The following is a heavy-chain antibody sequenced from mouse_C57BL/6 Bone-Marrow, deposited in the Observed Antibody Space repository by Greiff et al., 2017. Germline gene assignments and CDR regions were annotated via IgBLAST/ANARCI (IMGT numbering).Heavy chain of an antibody. CDR2: IDPENGYT. CDR3: TKDYAMDY. Sequence: EVKLMESGAELVRPGASVKLSCTASGFNIKDDYMHWVKQRPEQGLEWIGWIDPENGYTEYASKFQGKATITADTSSNTAYLQLSSLTSEDTAVYYCTKDYAMDYWGQGTSVTVSS. CDR1: GFNIKDDY. V-gene: IGHV14-4*01. J-gene: IGHJ4*01.